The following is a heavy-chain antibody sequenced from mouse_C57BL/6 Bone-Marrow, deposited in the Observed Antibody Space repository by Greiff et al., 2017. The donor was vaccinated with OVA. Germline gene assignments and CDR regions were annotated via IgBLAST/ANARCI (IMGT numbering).Heavy chain of an antibody. CDR1: GFNIKDDY. J-gene: IGHJ2*01. Sequence: VQLQQSGAELVRPGASVKLSCTASGFNIKDDYMHWVKQRPEQGLEWIGWIDPENGDTEYASKFQGKATITADTYSNTAYLQLSSLTSEDTAVYYCTSDGNFDYWGQGTTLIVSA. V-gene: IGHV14-4*01. CDR3: TSDGNFDY. D-gene: IGHD2-1*01. CDR2: IDPENGDT.